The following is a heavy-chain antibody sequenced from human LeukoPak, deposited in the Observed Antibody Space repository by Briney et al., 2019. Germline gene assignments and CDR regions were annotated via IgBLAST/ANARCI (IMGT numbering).Heavy chain of an antibody. D-gene: IGHD5-18*01. CDR2: IKQDGSEK. CDR3: RGIQLWARTYAFDI. Sequence: PGGSLRLSCAASGFTFSSYWMSWVRQAPGKGLEWVANIKQDGSEKYYVDYVTGRFTISRDNAKNSLYLQMNSLRAEDTAVYYCRGIQLWARTYAFDIWGQGTMVTVSS. V-gene: IGHV3-7*01. CDR1: GFTFSSYW. J-gene: IGHJ3*02.